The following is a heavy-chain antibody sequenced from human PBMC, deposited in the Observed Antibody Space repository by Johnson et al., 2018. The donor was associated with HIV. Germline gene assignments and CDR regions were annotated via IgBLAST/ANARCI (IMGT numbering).Heavy chain of an antibody. CDR3: ASSAPGLLPNDAFDI. J-gene: IGHJ3*02. CDR2: ISYDGRNK. Sequence: QVQLVESGGGVVQPGRSLRLSCAASGFTFSSYAMHWVRKAPGKGLEWVAVISYDGRNKYYADSVKGRFPISRDNSKNTLYLQMNSLRAEDTAVYYCASSAPGLLPNDAFDIWGQGTMVTVSS. CDR1: GFTFSSYA. D-gene: IGHD2-15*01. V-gene: IGHV3-30*04.